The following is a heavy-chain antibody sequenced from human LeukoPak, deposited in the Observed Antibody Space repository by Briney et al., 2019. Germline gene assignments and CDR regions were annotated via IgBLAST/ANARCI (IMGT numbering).Heavy chain of an antibody. CDR1: GFTFSSYE. CDR2: ISSSGSTI. D-gene: IGHD3-22*01. J-gene: IGHJ4*02. CDR3: ARVSYYDSSGYYDNYFDY. Sequence: GGSLRLSCAASGFTFSSYEMNWVRQAPGKGLEWVSYISSSGSTIYYADSVKGRFTISRDNSKNTLYLQMNSLRAEDTAVYYCARVSYYDSSGYYDNYFDYWGQGTLVTVSS. V-gene: IGHV3-48*03.